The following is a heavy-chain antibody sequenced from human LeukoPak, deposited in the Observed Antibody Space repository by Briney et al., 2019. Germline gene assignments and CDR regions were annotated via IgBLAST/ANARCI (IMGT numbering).Heavy chain of an antibody. V-gene: IGHV1-2*02. CDR1: GYTFTGYY. J-gene: IGHJ5*02. CDR3: ARGSSGWYTTSWFDP. CDR2: INPNSGGT. D-gene: IGHD6-19*01. Sequence: ASVKVSCKASGYTFTGYYMQWVRQAPGQGLEWMGWINPNSGGTNYAQKFQGRVTMTRDTSISTAYMELSRLRSDDTAVYYCARGSSGWYTTSWFDPWGQGTLVTVSS.